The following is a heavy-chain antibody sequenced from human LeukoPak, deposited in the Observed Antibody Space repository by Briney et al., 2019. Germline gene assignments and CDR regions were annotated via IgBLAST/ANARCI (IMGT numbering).Heavy chain of an antibody. CDR3: ARDRYCSSTSCPRGGLDY. D-gene: IGHD2-2*01. V-gene: IGHV1-2*02. J-gene: IGHJ4*02. CDR1: GYTFTSYY. Sequence: ASVKVSCKASGYTFTSYYMHWVRQAPGQGLEWMGWINPNSGGTNYAQKFQGRVTMTRDTSISTAYMELSRLRSDDTAVYYCARDRYCSSTSCPRGGLDYWGQGTLVTVSS. CDR2: INPNSGGT.